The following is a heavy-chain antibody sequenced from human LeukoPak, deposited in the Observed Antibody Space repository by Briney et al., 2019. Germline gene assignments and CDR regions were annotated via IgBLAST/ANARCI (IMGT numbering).Heavy chain of an antibody. D-gene: IGHD3-10*01. Sequence: SVKVSCKASGGTFSSYAISWVRQAPGQGLEWMGGSIPIFGTANYAQKFQGRVTITADESTSTAYMELSSLRSEDTAVYYCARAYSGSGNSWPTFFDYWGQGTLVTVSS. CDR2: SIPIFGTA. CDR3: ARAYSGSGNSWPTFFDY. J-gene: IGHJ4*02. CDR1: GGTFSSYA. V-gene: IGHV1-69*13.